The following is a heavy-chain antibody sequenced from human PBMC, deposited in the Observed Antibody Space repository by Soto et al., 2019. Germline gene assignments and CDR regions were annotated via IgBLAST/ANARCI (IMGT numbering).Heavy chain of an antibody. CDR3: ASIAAPPIRFGSGMDV. V-gene: IGHV4-4*02. D-gene: IGHD6-6*01. J-gene: IGHJ6*02. Sequence: QVQLQESGPGLVKPSGTLSLTCAVSGGSISSSNWWSWVRQPPGKGLEWIGEIYHSGSTNYNPSLKSRVTLSVDKSKNQFSLKLSSVTAADTAVYYCASIAAPPIRFGSGMDVWGQGTTVTVSS. CDR1: GGSISSSNW. CDR2: IYHSGST.